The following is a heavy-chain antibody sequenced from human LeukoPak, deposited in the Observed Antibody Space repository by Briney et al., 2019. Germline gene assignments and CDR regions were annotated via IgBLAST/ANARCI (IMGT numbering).Heavy chain of an antibody. Sequence: ASVTVSFKASGYTFTVYYMHWVRQAPGQGLEWMGWISAYNGNTNYAQKLQGRVTMTTDTSTSTAYMELRSLRSDDTAVYYCAREGTAMVTGAFDIWGQGTMVTVSS. D-gene: IGHD5-18*01. J-gene: IGHJ3*02. V-gene: IGHV1-18*04. CDR2: ISAYNGNT. CDR1: GYTFTVYY. CDR3: AREGTAMVTGAFDI.